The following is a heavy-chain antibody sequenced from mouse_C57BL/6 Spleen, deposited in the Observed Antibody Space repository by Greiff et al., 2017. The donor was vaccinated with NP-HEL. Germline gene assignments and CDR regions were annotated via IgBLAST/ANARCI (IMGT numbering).Heavy chain of an antibody. Sequence: QVHVKQPGAELVKPGASVKVSCKASGYTFTSYWMHWVKQRPGQGLEWIGRIHPSDSDTNYNQKFKGKATLTVDKSSSTAYMQLSSLTSEDSAVYYCAIGGQLGYFDYWGQGTTLTVSS. CDR1: GYTFTSYW. D-gene: IGHD4-1*02. CDR3: AIGGQLGYFDY. J-gene: IGHJ2*01. V-gene: IGHV1-74*01. CDR2: IHPSDSDT.